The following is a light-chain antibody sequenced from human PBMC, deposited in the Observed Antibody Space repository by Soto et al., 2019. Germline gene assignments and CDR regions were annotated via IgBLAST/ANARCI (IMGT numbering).Light chain of an antibody. CDR2: KVS. Sequence: DIQMTQSPSTLSASIGDRVTITCRASQSLNNWLAWYQQKPGNAPNLLIYKVSNFESGVPSRFSRSGSGTEFTLTISSLQPDDFATYYCQPYNSYSLTFGQGTKVEIK. CDR1: QSLNNW. CDR3: QPYNSYSLT. J-gene: IGKJ1*01. V-gene: IGKV1-5*03.